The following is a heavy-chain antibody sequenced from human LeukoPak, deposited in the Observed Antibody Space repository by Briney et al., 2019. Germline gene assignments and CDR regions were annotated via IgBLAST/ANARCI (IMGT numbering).Heavy chain of an antibody. CDR3: ARDMVYCSGGSCYPAEYFQH. CDR2: ISGSGGST. V-gene: IGHV3-23*01. CDR1: GFTFSSYA. D-gene: IGHD2-15*01. J-gene: IGHJ1*01. Sequence: GGSLRLSCAASGFTFSSYAMSWVRQAPGKGLEWVSAISGSGGSTYYADSVKGRFTISRDNAKNSLYLQMNSLRAEDTAVYYCARDMVYCSGGSCYPAEYFQHWGQGTLVTVSS.